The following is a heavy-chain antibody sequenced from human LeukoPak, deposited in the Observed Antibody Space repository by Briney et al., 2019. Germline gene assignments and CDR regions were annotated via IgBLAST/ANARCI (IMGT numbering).Heavy chain of an antibody. D-gene: IGHD7-27*01. CDR1: GGSISSGDYY. CDR3: ARGNWGLTAWN. Sequence: SETLSLTCTVSGGSISSGDYYWRWIRQPPGKGLEWIGYIYYSGSTYYNPSLKSRVTISVDTSKNQFSLKLSSVTAADTAVYYCARGNWGLTAWNWGQGTLVTVSS. V-gene: IGHV4-30-4*08. CDR2: IYYSGST. J-gene: IGHJ4*02.